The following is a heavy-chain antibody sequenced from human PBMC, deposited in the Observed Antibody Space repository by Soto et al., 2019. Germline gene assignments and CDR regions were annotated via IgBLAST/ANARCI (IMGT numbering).Heavy chain of an antibody. CDR3: ARGLTMGQLPSHFDH. J-gene: IGHJ5*02. Sequence: ETLSLTCTVSGGSVSNDNFYWSWIRQPPGKGLEWIGYAHSSGITNYNPSLKRRVTISVDTSRNQFSLRLSSVTAADTAVYYCARGLTMGQLPSHFDHWGQGTLVTVSS. CDR1: GGSVSNDNFY. CDR2: AHSSGIT. D-gene: IGHD3-16*01. V-gene: IGHV4-61*01.